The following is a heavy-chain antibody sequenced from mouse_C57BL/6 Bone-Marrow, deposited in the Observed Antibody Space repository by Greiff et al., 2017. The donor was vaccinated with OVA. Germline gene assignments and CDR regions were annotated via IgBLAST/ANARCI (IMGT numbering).Heavy chain of an antibody. CDR2: ISRGGGYI. Sequence: EVQGVESGEGLVKPGGSLKLSCAASGFTFSSYAMSWVRQTPEQRLEWVAYISRGGGYIYYADTVQGRFTITRDNATNTLYLQLSSLTSEDTAMYYCTRDHYGYWGQGTTVTVSS. CDR3: TRDHYGY. J-gene: IGHJ2*01. D-gene: IGHD1-1*02. V-gene: IGHV5-9-1*02. CDR1: GFTFSSYA.